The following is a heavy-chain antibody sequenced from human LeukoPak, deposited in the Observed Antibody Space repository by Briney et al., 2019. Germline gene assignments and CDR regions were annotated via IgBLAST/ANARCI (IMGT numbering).Heavy chain of an antibody. CDR2: ISGSGGST. CDR1: GFTFSSYA. J-gene: IGHJ4*02. Sequence: GGSLRLSCAASGFTFSSYAMSWVRQAPGKGLEWVSAISGSGGSTYYADSVKGRFTISRDNSKTTLYLQMNSLRAEDTAVYYCAKARCSDGSCYFSSLDYWGQGTLVTVSS. CDR3: AKARCSDGSCYFSSLDY. D-gene: IGHD2-15*01. V-gene: IGHV3-23*01.